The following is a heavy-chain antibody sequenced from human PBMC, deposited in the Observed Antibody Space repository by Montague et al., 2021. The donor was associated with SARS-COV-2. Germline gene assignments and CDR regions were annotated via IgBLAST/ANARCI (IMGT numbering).Heavy chain of an antibody. CDR1: GDSISSSSYF. J-gene: IGHJ4*02. Sequence: SETLSLTCTVSGDSISSSSYFWGWIRQPPGKGLEWIGSIYYSGSTYYXPSLKSRVTISVDTSKNQFSLKLSSVTAADTAVYYCARKASRGVTMFGVVTASYYFDYWGQGALVTVSS. CDR2: IYYSGST. V-gene: IGHV4-39*01. D-gene: IGHD3-3*01. CDR3: ARKASRGVTMFGVVTASYYFDY.